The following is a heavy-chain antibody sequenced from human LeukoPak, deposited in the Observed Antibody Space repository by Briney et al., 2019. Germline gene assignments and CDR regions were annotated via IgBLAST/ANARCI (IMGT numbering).Heavy chain of an antibody. CDR1: GFTYSSYW. V-gene: IGHV3-74*01. D-gene: IGHD3-3*01. J-gene: IGHJ3*02. CDR3: ARGLTIFGAVNDAFDI. Sequence: GGSLRLSCAASGFTYSSYWMRWVRQAPGKGLVWVGHINGDGSSTTYADSVKGRFTISRDNAKNTLYLQMNSLRAEDTAVYYCARGLTIFGAVNDAFDIWGQGTMVTVS. CDR2: INGDGSST.